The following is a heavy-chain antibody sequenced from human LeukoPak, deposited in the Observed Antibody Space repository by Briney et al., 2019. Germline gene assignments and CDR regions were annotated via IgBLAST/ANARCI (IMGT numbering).Heavy chain of an antibody. CDR1: GFTFSSYG. D-gene: IGHD1-26*01. CDR2: ISAYNGNT. J-gene: IGHJ4*02. Sequence: SVKVSCKASGFTFSSYGFSWVRQAPGQGLEWMGWISAYNGNTNYAQKLQGRVTMTTDTSTSTAYMDLRSLRSDDTAVYYCARGGATTSFDSWGQGTLITVSS. V-gene: IGHV1-18*01. CDR3: ARGGATTSFDS.